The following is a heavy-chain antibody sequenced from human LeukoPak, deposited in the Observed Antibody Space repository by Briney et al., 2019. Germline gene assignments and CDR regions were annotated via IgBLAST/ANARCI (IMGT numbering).Heavy chain of an antibody. CDR2: INPHSGAT. D-gene: IGHD1-26*01. J-gene: IGHJ4*02. Sequence: ASVRLSCKASGYTFTEYPMHWVRQAPGQGLQWMGDINPHSGATNYAQTFQDRVTMTLDTSISTAYMDLIRLRVDDTAIYFCARGAKVGATFDYWGQGTLLTVSS. V-gene: IGHV1-2*02. CDR3: ARGAKVGATFDY. CDR1: GYTFTEYP.